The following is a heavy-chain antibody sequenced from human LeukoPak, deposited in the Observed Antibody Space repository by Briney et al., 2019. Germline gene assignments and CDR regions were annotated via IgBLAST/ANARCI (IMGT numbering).Heavy chain of an antibody. Sequence: PGGSLRLSCAASGFTFSSYSMNWVRQAPGKGLEWLSYISGSSSTIYYADSVKGRFTISRDNSENTLFLQMNSLRVEDTAFYYCARVDSGNYDYWGQGTLLTVSS. CDR3: ARVDSGNYDY. V-gene: IGHV3-48*01. J-gene: IGHJ4*02. CDR2: ISGSSSTI. D-gene: IGHD1-26*01. CDR1: GFTFSSYS.